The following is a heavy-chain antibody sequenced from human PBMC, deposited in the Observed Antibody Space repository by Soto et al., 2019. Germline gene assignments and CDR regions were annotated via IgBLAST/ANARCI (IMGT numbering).Heavy chain of an antibody. V-gene: IGHV1-18*04. CDR3: ARDAVSWLRGGDYFDY. J-gene: IGHJ4*02. D-gene: IGHD6-19*01. CDR1: GYSLTNYA. CDR2: VSANSGNT. Sequence: QVQLVQSGAEVKKPGASVKVSCKASGYSLTNYAFSWVRQAPGQGLEWMGWVSANSGNTNYPQKFQGRVPTATDTSTNTAYMELRSLRSDDTAVYYCARDAVSWLRGGDYFDYCGQGTLVTVSS.